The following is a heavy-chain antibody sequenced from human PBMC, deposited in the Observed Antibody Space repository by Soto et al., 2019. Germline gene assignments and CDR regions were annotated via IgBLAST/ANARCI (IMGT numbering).Heavy chain of an antibody. CDR3: ARSPGDDNSWDLSWNWFDT. Sequence: QVQLVESGGGVVQPGRSLRLSCAAPGLTIISYAMHWVRQAPGKGLEWVAVMSYDGTSKKYADSVKGRFTISRDTSKSTLYLQMNSLRSEDTALYYCARSPGDDNSWDLSWNWFDTWGQGTRVTVSS. V-gene: IGHV3-30-3*01. D-gene: IGHD4-4*01. J-gene: IGHJ5*02. CDR2: MSYDGTSK. CDR1: GLTIISYA.